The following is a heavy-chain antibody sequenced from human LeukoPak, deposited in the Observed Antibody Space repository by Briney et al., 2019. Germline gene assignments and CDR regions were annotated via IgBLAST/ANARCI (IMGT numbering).Heavy chain of an antibody. CDR2: LFTNEDT. J-gene: IGHJ5*02. V-gene: IGHV4-4*07. CDR3: AREEGIRRLPDH. CDR1: GDFNVGHY. D-gene: IGHD3-10*01. Sequence: SETLSLTCSVSGDFNVGHYWRWMRQPAGKGLEWIGRLFTNEDTYYNPSLRSRVTMSVDTYKNRFSLTLTSVTAGDTAVYYCAREEGIRRLPDHWGQGTLVTVSS.